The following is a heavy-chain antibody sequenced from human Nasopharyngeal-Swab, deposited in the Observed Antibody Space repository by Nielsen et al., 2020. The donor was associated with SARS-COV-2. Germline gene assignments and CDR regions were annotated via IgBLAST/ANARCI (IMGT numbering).Heavy chain of an antibody. D-gene: IGHD3-22*01. CDR2: IYYSGST. J-gene: IGHJ4*02. CDR3: ALDYYDSSGYSRPNDC. Sequence: RQAPGKGLEWIGSIYYSGSTYYNPSLKSRVTISVDTSKNQFSLKLSSVTAADTAVYYCALDYYDSSGYSRPNDCWGQGTLVTVSS. V-gene: IGHV4-39*07.